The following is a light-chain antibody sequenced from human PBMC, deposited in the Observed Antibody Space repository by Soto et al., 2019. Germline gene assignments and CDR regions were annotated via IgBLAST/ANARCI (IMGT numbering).Light chain of an antibody. CDR2: EVT. CDR3: SSYAASNNFYFV. CDR1: SNDVVGYNY. Sequence: QSALTQPPSASGSPGQSVTISCTGTSNDVVGYNYVSWYQQYPGRAPKLVIYEVTKRPSGVPDRFSGSKSGNTASLTVSGLQAEDEADYYCSSYAASNNFYFVFGGGTKVTVL. V-gene: IGLV2-8*01. J-gene: IGLJ3*02.